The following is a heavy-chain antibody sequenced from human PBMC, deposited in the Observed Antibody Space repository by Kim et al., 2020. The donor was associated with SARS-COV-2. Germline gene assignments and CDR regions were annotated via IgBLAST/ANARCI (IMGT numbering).Heavy chain of an antibody. CDR2: ISSSSSYI. CDR1: GFTFSSYS. J-gene: IGHJ6*02. Sequence: GGSLRLSCAASGFTFSSYSMNWVRQAPGKGLEWVSSISSSSSYIYYADSVKGRFTISRDNAKNSLYLQMNSLRAEDTAVYYCARPNRIYGSGSYGYPLIYYYYGMDVWGQGTTVTVSS. D-gene: IGHD3-10*01. CDR3: ARPNRIYGSGSYGYPLIYYYYGMDV. V-gene: IGHV3-21*01.